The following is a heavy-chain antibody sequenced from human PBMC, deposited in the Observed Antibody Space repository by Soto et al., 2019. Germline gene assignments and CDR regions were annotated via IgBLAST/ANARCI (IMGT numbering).Heavy chain of an antibody. D-gene: IGHD4-17*01. J-gene: IGHJ4*02. CDR1: GFTFSSYA. CDR2: ISGSSGIT. V-gene: IGHV3-23*01. CDR3: ANPVRDYGVYFDY. Sequence: GGSLRLSCVASGFTFSSYAMSWVRQAPGKGLEWVSTISGSSGITYYADSVKGRFTISRDNSKNTLYLQMNSLRAEDTAVYYCANPVRDYGVYFDYWGQGTLVTVS.